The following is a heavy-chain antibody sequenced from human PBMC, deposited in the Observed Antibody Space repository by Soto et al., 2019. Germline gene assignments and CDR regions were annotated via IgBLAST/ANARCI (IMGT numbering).Heavy chain of an antibody. CDR3: VKDVPYYFDISGYYLDY. V-gene: IGHV3-23*01. Sequence: PGGSLRLSCSVSGFTFSNYAMSWVRQAPGKGLEWVSAITAGGGSTYYAISVTGRFTISRDNSKNTLYLQMNSLRAEGTAVYYCVKDVPYYFDISGYYLDYWGQGSLVTVSS. CDR1: GFTFSNYA. J-gene: IGHJ4*02. D-gene: IGHD3-22*01. CDR2: ITAGGGST.